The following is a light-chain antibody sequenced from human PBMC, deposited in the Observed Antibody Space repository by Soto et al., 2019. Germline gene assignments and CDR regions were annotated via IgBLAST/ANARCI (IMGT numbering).Light chain of an antibody. CDR3: LQHKTYPYT. CDR1: QGIANY. J-gene: IGKJ2*01. CDR2: AAS. Sequence: DIQMTQSPSVMSAYVGDRVTITCRASQGIANYLIWFQQEPGKAPKRLIFAASSLQSGVPSRFSGSGSGTEFTLTISSLQPEDFASYYCLQHKTYPYTFGQGNKLEIQ. V-gene: IGKV1-17*03.